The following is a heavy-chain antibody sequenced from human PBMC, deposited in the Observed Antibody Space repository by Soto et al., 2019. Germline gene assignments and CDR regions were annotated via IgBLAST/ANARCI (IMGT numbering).Heavy chain of an antibody. J-gene: IGHJ4*02. V-gene: IGHV3-23*01. CDR3: AKGSSGHYDSFDY. D-gene: IGHD3-22*01. CDR1: GFTFNSYA. Sequence: QPGGSLRLSCAASGFTFNSYAMYWVRQPPGKGLMWVSAITGGRGDTYYADSVNGRFTISRDNSKNTVYLQMNSLRADDTAVYYCAKGSSGHYDSFDYWGQGTLVTVSS. CDR2: ITGGRGDT.